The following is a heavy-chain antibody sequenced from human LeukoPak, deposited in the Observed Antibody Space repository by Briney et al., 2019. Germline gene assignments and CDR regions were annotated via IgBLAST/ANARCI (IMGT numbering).Heavy chain of an antibody. Sequence: ASVKVSCKSSGYSFSAYSMHWVRQAPGQGLEWMGRINSDSGRTTYPQNFQGRVTMTRDTSITTASLEVSGLTSDDTAVYYCARGGSGSGYLYYFDSWGQGTLVSVSS. CDR2: INSDSGRT. V-gene: IGHV1-2*06. CDR1: GYSFSAYS. D-gene: IGHD3-10*01. J-gene: IGHJ4*02. CDR3: ARGGSGSGYLYYFDS.